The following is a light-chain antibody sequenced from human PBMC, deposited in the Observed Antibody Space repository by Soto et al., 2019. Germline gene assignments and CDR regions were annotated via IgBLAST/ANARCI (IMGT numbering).Light chain of an antibody. CDR1: SSNIETNT. CDR2: SNS. V-gene: IGLV1-44*01. J-gene: IGLJ7*01. Sequence: QSVLTQPPSASGTPGQRATIFCSGSSSNIETNTVNWYQQLPGTAPKILIYSNSQRPSGVPDRFSGSKSGTSASLTISGLQSEDEADYYCAAWDDSLSGPVFGGGTQLTVL. CDR3: AAWDDSLSGPV.